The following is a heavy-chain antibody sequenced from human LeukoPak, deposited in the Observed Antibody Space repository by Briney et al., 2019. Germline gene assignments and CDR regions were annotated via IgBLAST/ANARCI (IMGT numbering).Heavy chain of an antibody. Sequence: GGSLRLSCAASGFTFNTYWMHWVRQAPGKGLVWVSHINPDGSQTNYADSVTGRFTISRDNAKNSLYLQMDSLRVEDTAFYYCAKDNRRHYTSGPNPDSLHWGQGALVTVSS. D-gene: IGHD6-19*01. CDR1: GFTFNTYW. CDR3: AKDNRRHYTSGPNPDSLH. CDR2: INPDGSQT. V-gene: IGHV3-74*01. J-gene: IGHJ4*02.